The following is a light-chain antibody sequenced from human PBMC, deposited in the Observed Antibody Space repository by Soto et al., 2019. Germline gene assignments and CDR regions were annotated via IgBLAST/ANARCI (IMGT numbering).Light chain of an antibody. CDR3: QQYNTWPTIT. Sequence: ENVLTQSPATLSLSPGEGATLSCRASPSINTYLAWYQQKPCQAPRLIIYDASKRATGIPARFSGSGSGTDFTLTISSLEPEDFAVYYGQQYNTWPTITCGQGTRLEI. V-gene: IGKV3-11*01. J-gene: IGKJ5*01. CDR1: PSINTY. CDR2: DAS.